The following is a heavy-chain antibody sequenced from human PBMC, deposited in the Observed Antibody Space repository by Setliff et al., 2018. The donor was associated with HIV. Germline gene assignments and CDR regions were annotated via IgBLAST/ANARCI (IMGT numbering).Heavy chain of an antibody. J-gene: IGHJ3*01. CDR2: MNPSGGNA. V-gene: IGHV1-46*04. CDR3: ARDPPSGNPTLQYAFDL. CDR1: GYTFTSYY. Sequence: ASVKVSCKASGYTFTSYYIHWVRQAPGQGLEWMGVMNPSGGNATFAQKLQGRGTMTRETSTKTVYMELSSLRFEDTAVYFCARDPPSGNPTLQYAFDLWGQGTMVTVSS. D-gene: IGHD1-1*01.